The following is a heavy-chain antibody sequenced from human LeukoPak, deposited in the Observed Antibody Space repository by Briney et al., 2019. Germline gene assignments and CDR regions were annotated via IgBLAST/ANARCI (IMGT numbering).Heavy chain of an antibody. J-gene: IGHJ6*04. V-gene: IGHV3-48*04. Sequence: GGSLRLSCAASGFTFSNSGMNWVRQAPGKGLEWLSYISSVTNTIYYADSVKGRFTISRDNAKNSLYLQMNSLRAEDTAVYYCAELSITMIGGVWGKGTTVTISS. CDR2: ISSVTNTI. CDR3: AELSITMIGGV. CDR1: GFTFSNSG. D-gene: IGHD3-10*02.